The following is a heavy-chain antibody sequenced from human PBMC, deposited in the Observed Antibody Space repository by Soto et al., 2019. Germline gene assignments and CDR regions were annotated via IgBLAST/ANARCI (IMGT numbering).Heavy chain of an antibody. CDR1: GFTFSSYS. D-gene: IGHD2-8*01. Sequence: EVQLVESGGGRVKPGGSLRLSCAASGFTFSSYSMNWVRQAPGKGLEWVPFISSSSSYIYYADSVKGRFTISRDDAENSLYLQMNSLRAEDTAVYYCARVNGPNYFDYWCQGTLVTVSS. CDR2: ISSSSSYI. V-gene: IGHV3-21*01. J-gene: IGHJ4*02. CDR3: ARVNGPNYFDY.